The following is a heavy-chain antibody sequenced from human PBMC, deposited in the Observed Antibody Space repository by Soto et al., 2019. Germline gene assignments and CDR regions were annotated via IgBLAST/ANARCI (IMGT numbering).Heavy chain of an antibody. Sequence: SVKVSCKVSGPTFNFYAISWVRQTPGQGLEWMGGVVPHSGVATYAPRFQGRLTITADESSTSAYMDPSSLTSEDTAVYYCARHPGQWLYYFDYWGQGTLVTVSS. CDR2: VVPHSGVA. V-gene: IGHV1-69*13. D-gene: IGHD6-19*01. CDR1: GPTFNFYA. CDR3: ARHPGQWLYYFDY. J-gene: IGHJ4*01.